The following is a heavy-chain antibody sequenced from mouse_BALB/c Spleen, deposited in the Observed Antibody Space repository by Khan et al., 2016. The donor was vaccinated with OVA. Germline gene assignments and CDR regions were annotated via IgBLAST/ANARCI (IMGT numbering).Heavy chain of an antibody. CDR3: ASELGRSSAIDY. Sequence: EVELVESGPGLVKPSQSLSLTCTVAGYSITSDYAWNWIRQFPGNKLEWMGYISYSGSTGYNPSIKSRISITRDTSKNQFFMQLNTVNTEDPSTYYCASELGRSSAIDYWGQGTSVTVSS. D-gene: IGHD4-1*01. J-gene: IGHJ4*01. CDR2: ISYSGST. V-gene: IGHV3-2*02. CDR1: GYSITSDYA.